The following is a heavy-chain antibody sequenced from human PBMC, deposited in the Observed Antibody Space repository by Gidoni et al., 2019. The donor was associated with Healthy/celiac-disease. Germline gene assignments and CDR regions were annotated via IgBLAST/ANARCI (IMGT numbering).Heavy chain of an antibody. J-gene: IGHJ5*02. D-gene: IGHD6-19*01. CDR2: INHNGST. CDR3: ARGPFLYSSGWYSPPNWFDP. V-gene: IGHV4-34*01. CDR1: GGSFSGYY. Sequence: QVQLQQWGAGLLKPSETLSLTGAVYGGSFSGYYWSWIRQPPGKGLEWIGEINHNGSTNYNPSLKSRVTISVDTSKNQFSLKLSSVTAADTAVYYCARGPFLYSSGWYSPPNWFDPWGQGTLVTVSS.